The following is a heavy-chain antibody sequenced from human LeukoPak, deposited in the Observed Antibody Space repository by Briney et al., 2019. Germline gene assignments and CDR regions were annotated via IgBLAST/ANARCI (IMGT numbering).Heavy chain of an antibody. D-gene: IGHD1-1*01. V-gene: IGHV1-2*04. CDR2: INPNSGGT. Sequence: ASAKVSCKASGYTFTGYYMHWVRQAPGQGLEWMGWINPNSGGTNYAQKFQGWVTMTRDTSISTAYMELSRLRSDDTAVYYCARATGWHEDWFDPWGQGTLVTVSS. J-gene: IGHJ5*02. CDR1: GYTFTGYY. CDR3: ARATGWHEDWFDP.